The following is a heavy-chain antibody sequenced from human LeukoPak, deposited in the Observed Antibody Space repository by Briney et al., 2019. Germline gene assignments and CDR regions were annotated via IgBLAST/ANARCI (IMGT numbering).Heavy chain of an antibody. Sequence: PSETLSLTCTVSGASISNYYWSWIRQTPEKGLEWMGHIHSSGGSSYYPSLKNRLTLSIDTSRNQLSLKLPSVTAADTAVYFCARLGSYHDFWGQGALVTVSS. CDR3: ARLGSYHDF. CDR1: GASISNYY. CDR2: IHSSGGS. D-gene: IGHD1-26*01. J-gene: IGHJ4*02. V-gene: IGHV4-4*09.